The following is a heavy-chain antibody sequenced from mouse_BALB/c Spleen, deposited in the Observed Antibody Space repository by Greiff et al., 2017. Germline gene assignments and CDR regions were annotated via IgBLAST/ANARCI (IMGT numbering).Heavy chain of an antibody. CDR2: IWAGGST. CDR3: ARAYYGNQAWFAY. J-gene: IGHJ3*01. Sequence: VNVVESGPGLVAPSQSLSITCTVSGFSLTSYGVHWVRQPPGKGLEWLGVIWAGGSTNYNSALMSRLSISKDNSKSQVFLKMNSLQTDDTAMYYCARAYYGNQAWFAYWGQGTLVTVSA. CDR1: GFSLTSYG. D-gene: IGHD2-10*01. V-gene: IGHV2-9*02.